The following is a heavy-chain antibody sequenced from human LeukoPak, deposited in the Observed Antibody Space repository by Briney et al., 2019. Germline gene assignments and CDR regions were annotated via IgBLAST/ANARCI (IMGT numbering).Heavy chain of an antibody. Sequence: GGSLRLSCAASGFIFRSYSMNWVRQAPGKGLEWVSYISGGSTTIYCADSVKGRFTISRDNAKNSLYLQMNSLRAEDTAIYYCARGGGRGDYNERYYFDYWGQGTLVTVSS. D-gene: IGHD3-22*01. CDR1: GFIFRSYS. J-gene: IGHJ4*02. CDR3: ARGGGRGDYNERYYFDY. V-gene: IGHV3-48*01. CDR2: ISGGSTTI.